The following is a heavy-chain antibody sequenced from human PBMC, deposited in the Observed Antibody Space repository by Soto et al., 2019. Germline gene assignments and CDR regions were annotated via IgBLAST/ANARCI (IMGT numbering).Heavy chain of an antibody. V-gene: IGHV4-34*01. D-gene: IGHD5-18*01. Sequence: TSETLPLTCTVDGGTCRGYYGSWISQPPGKGLEWIGEINHSGSTNYNPSLKSRVTISVDTSKNQFSLKLSSVTAADTAVYYCARHAHVDTSMAPSDYWGQGTLVTVSS. CDR2: INHSGST. J-gene: IGHJ4*02. CDR3: ARHAHVDTSMAPSDY. CDR1: GGTCRGYY.